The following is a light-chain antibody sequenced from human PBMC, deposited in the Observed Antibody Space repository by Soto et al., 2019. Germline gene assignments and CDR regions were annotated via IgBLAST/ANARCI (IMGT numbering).Light chain of an antibody. J-gene: IGKJ1*01. CDR2: GAS. Sequence: EIVLTQSPGTLSMSAGERATLSCRASQSVSSSYLAWYQQKPGQAPRLLIYGASRRATGIPDRFSGSGSGTDFTLTISRLEPEDCAVYDCQQYASFLRTFGQGTKVEIK. CDR1: QSVSSSY. CDR3: QQYASFLRT. V-gene: IGKV3-20*01.